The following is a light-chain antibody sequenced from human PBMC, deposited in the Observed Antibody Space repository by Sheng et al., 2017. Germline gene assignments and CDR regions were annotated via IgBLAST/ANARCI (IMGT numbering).Light chain of an antibody. J-gene: IGLJ2*01. V-gene: IGLV2-14*01. CDR1: YSDIGNFNY. CDR2: DVS. Sequence: QSALTQPASVSGSPGQSITISCTGTYSDIGNFNYVSWYQQHPGKGPKLMIYDVSHRPSGVSHRFSGSKSGNTASLTISGLQAEDEADYYCSSYTSSRTLVFGGGTKLTVL. CDR3: SSYTSSRTLV.